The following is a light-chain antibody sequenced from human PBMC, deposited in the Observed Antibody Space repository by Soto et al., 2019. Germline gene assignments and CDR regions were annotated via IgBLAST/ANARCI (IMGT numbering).Light chain of an antibody. V-gene: IGKV3-15*01. CDR3: QQYINWPIT. CDR2: GAS. CDR1: QSISSN. Sequence: EIVMTQSPATLSVSPWEGATLSCRASQSISSNLAWYQQKPGQAPRLLIYGASSRATGIPARFSGSGSGTEFTLTISSLQSEDFAVYYCQQYINWPITFGQGTRL. J-gene: IGKJ5*01.